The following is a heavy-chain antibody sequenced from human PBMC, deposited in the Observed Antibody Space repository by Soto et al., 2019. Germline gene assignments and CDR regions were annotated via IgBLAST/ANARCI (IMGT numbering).Heavy chain of an antibody. Sequence: QVQLVQSGAEVKKPGASVKVSCKASGYTFTSYDINWVRQATGQGLEWMGWMNPNSGNTGYAQKFQGRVTMTRNTYISTDYMELSSLRSEDTAVYYCGRGGNYDFVWGSYRYYYYGMDGWGQGTTVTVFS. CDR3: GRGGNYDFVWGSYRYYYYGMDG. CDR2: MNPNSGNT. CDR1: GYTFTSYD. D-gene: IGHD3-16*02. V-gene: IGHV1-8*01. J-gene: IGHJ6*02.